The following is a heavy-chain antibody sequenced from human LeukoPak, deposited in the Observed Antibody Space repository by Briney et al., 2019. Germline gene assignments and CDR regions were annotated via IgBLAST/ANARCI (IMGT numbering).Heavy chain of an antibody. CDR2: ISAYNGNT. CDR3: ARYYDSSGYPEDRWFDP. D-gene: IGHD3-22*01. CDR1: GYTFTSYG. Sequence: ASVKVSCTASGYTFTSYGISWVRQAPGQGLEWMGWISAYNGNTNSAQKPQGRVTMTTDTSTSTAYMELRSLRSDDTAVYYCARYYDSSGYPEDRWFDPWGQGTLVTVSS. V-gene: IGHV1-18*01. J-gene: IGHJ5*02.